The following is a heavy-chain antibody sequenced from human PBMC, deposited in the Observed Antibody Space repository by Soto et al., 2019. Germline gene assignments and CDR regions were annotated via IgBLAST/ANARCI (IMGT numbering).Heavy chain of an antibody. J-gene: IGHJ6*02. CDR1: GFTFTSSA. Sequence: SVKVSCKASGFTFTSSAVHWVRQARGQRLEWIGWIVVGSGNTNYAQKFQERVTITRDMSTSTAYMELSSLRSEDTAVYYCAAVDYDFWSGYLSMDVWGQGTTVTVYS. CDR2: IVVGSGNT. CDR3: AAVDYDFWSGYLSMDV. D-gene: IGHD3-3*01. V-gene: IGHV1-58*01.